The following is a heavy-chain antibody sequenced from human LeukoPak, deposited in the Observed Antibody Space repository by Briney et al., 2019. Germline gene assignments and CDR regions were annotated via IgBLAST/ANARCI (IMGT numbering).Heavy chain of an antibody. CDR3: ARGGDSSGSYFDY. CDR1: GFTFSSYA. CDR2: ISGSGGST. D-gene: IGHD3-22*01. V-gene: IGHV3-23*01. J-gene: IGHJ4*02. Sequence: GGSLRLSCAASGFTFSSYAMSWVRQAPGKGLEWVSAISGSGGSTYYADSVRGRFTISRDNSKNTLYLQMNSLRAEDTALYYCARGGDSSGSYFDYWGQGTLVTVSS.